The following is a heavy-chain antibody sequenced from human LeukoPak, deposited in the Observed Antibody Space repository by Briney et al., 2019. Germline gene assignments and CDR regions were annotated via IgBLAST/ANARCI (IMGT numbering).Heavy chain of an antibody. V-gene: IGHV1-24*01. J-gene: IGHJ4*02. CDR3: ARISDPVLRFLEWSHPPVDY. CDR1: GYTLTELS. CDR2: FDPEDGET. Sequence: ASVKVSCKVSGYTLTELSMHWVRQAPGKGLEWMGGFDPEDGETIYAQKFQGRVTMTEDTSTDTAYMELSRLRSDDTAVYYCARISDPVLRFLEWSHPPVDYWGQGTLVTVSS. D-gene: IGHD3-3*01.